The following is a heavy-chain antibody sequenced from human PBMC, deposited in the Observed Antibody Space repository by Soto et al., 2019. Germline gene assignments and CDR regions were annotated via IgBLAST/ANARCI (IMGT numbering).Heavy chain of an antibody. CDR2: ISGSGGST. J-gene: IGHJ3*02. CDR3: AKALHGSGSPDAFDI. V-gene: IGHV3-23*01. D-gene: IGHD3-10*01. CDR1: GFTFSSYA. Sequence: GGSLRPSCAASGFTFSSYAMSWVRQAPGKGLEWVSAISGSGGSTYYADSVKGRFTISRDNSKNTLYLQMNSLRAEDTAVYYSAKALHGSGSPDAFDIWGQGTMVTVSS.